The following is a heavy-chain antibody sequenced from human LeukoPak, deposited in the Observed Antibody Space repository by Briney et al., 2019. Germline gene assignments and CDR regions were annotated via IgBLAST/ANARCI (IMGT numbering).Heavy chain of an antibody. D-gene: IGHD6-19*01. CDR3: ARGETAVASIDY. CDR1: GDSVSSNSVA. Sequence: SQTLSLTCDISGDSVSSNSVAWNWLRQSPSRGLEWLRRTYYRSKWYNDYAVCMQSRITINPDTSKKQFSMQLNSVTPEDTAVYYCARGETAVASIDYWGQGTLVTVSS. J-gene: IGHJ4*02. V-gene: IGHV6-1*01. CDR2: TYYRSKWYN.